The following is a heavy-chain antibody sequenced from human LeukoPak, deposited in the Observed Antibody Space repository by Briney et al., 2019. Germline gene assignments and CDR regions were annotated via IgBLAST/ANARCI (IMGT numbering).Heavy chain of an antibody. Sequence: GASVKVSCKASGYTFTSYYMHWVRQAPGKGLEWVSAISGSGGSTYYADSVKGRFTISRDNSKNTLYLQMNSLRAEDTAVYYCAEAPYYYDSSGYSPFDYWGQGTLVTVSS. CDR1: GYTFTSYY. CDR3: AEAPYYYDSSGYSPFDY. V-gene: IGHV3-23*01. J-gene: IGHJ4*02. D-gene: IGHD3-22*01. CDR2: ISGSGGST.